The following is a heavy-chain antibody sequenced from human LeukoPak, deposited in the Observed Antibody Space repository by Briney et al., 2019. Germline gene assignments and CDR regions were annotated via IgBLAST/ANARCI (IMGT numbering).Heavy chain of an antibody. CDR2: IYYSGST. D-gene: IGHD6-19*01. Sequence: SETLSLTCTVSNISIDGFYWSWIRQPPGKGLEWIGYIYYSGSTNYNPSLKSRVTISVDTSKNQFSLKLSSVTAADTAVYYCAGGYSSGWYYLDYWGQGTLVTVSS. J-gene: IGHJ4*02. CDR1: NISIDGFY. CDR3: AGGYSSGWYYLDY. V-gene: IGHV4-59*01.